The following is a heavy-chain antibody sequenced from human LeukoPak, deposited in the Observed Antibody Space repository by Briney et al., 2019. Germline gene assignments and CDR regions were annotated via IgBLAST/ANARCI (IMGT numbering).Heavy chain of an antibody. Sequence: SVKVSCEASGGTFSSYAISWVRQAPGQGLEWMGRIIPIFGTANYAQKFQGRVTITTDESTSTAYMELSSLRSEDTAVYYCARSLIPYYYGSGSYWFDPWGQGTLVTVSS. CDR2: IIPIFGTA. J-gene: IGHJ5*02. CDR3: ARSLIPYYYGSGSYWFDP. CDR1: GGTFSSYA. D-gene: IGHD3-10*01. V-gene: IGHV1-69*05.